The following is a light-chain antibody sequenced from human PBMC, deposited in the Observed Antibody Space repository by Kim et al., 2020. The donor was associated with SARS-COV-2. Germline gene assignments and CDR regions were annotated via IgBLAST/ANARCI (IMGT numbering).Light chain of an antibody. CDR3: QQYNSPYS. V-gene: IGKV1-5*03. CDR2: KAS. CDR1: QSISSW. J-gene: IGKJ2*03. Sequence: LTASLGDRVPITCRASQSISSWLAWYQQKPGKAPKLLIYKASSLESGVPSRFSGSGSGTEFTLTISSLQPDDFATYYCQQYNSPYSFGQGTKLEI.